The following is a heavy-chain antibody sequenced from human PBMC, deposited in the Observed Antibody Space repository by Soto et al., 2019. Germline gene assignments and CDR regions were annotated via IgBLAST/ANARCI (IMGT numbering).Heavy chain of an antibody. CDR2: IGTAGDT. CDR3: ARGFLYGRGIDY. V-gene: IGHV3-13*01. J-gene: IGHJ4*02. CDR1: GFTFSSYD. D-gene: IGHD4-17*01. Sequence: PGGSLRLSCAASGFTFSSYDMHWVRQATGKGLEWVSAIGTAGDTYYPGSVKGRFTISRENAKNSLYLQVNSLRAGDTAVYYCARGFLYGRGIDYWGQGTLVTVSS.